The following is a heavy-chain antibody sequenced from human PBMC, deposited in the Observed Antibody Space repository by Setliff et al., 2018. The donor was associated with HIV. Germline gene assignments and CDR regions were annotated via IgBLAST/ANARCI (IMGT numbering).Heavy chain of an antibody. D-gene: IGHD6-19*01. V-gene: IGHV3-66*01. Sequence: GGSLRLSCAASGFTVSSSYMSWVRQAPGKGLEWVSFIYPGGTTNYADSVKGRFTISRDTSKNTLFLQMNTLRAEDTAVYYCARVRTVAGLKVGFEDYWGQGTLVT. CDR3: ARVRTVAGLKVGFEDY. CDR2: IYPGGTT. CDR1: GFTVSSSY. J-gene: IGHJ4*02.